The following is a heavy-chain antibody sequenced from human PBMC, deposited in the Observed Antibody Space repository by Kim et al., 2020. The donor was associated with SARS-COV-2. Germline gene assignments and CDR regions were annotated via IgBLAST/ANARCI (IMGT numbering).Heavy chain of an antibody. V-gene: IGHV3-48*03. Sequence: GGSLRLSCAASGFTFNYHNLNWVRQAPGRGLEWVSYISSSSSIYYADSVKGRFTISRDNAKSSLYLQMNSLRAEDTAIYYCTTSLYYYDTRGYCPYWGQG. D-gene: IGHD3-22*01. CDR1: GFTFNYHN. CDR2: ISSSSSI. J-gene: IGHJ4*02. CDR3: TTSLYYYDTRGYCPY.